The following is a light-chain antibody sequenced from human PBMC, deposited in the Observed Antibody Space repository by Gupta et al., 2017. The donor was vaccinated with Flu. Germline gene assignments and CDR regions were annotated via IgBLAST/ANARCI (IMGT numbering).Light chain of an antibody. CDR3: QSYDSSLSVSYV. V-gene: IGLV1-40*01. CDR1: SSNIGAGYD. CDR2: GNS. J-gene: IGLJ1*01. Sequence: QSVLTQPPSVSGAPGQRVTISCTGSSSNIGAGYDVHWYQQLPGTAPNLLIYGNSNRPSGAPDRFSGSKSGTSASLAITGLQAEDEADYYCQSYDSSLSVSYVFGTGTKVTVL.